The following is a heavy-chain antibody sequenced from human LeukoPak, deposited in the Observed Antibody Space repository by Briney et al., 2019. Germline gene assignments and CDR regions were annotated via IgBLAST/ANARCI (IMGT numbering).Heavy chain of an antibody. D-gene: IGHD5-12*01. CDR3: ARGTEKTRISGYYSFDH. CDR2: VYTSGTT. CDR1: GGSISGYF. Sequence: SETLSLTCNVSGGSISGYFWTWIRQPAGKELEWIGRVYTSGTTYYNPSLESRATISLDTFNNQFSLRVTSVTAADTAIYYCARGTEKTRISGYYSFDHWGRGLLVTVSS. J-gene: IGHJ4*02. V-gene: IGHV4-4*07.